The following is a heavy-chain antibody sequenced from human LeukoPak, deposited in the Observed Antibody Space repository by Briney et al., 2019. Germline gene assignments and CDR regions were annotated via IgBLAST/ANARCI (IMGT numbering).Heavy chain of an antibody. CDR3: AKDGIVGATNPSTMDY. CDR1: GFTFSAYG. CDR2: ISYDGSNE. J-gene: IGHJ4*02. D-gene: IGHD1-26*01. Sequence: GGSLRLSCAVSGFTFSAYGMHWVRQAPGKGLEWVAVISYDGSNEYYADSVKGRFTISRDNSKNTVYLQMNSLRAEDTAVYYCAKDGIVGATNPSTMDYWGQGTLVTVSA. V-gene: IGHV3-30*18.